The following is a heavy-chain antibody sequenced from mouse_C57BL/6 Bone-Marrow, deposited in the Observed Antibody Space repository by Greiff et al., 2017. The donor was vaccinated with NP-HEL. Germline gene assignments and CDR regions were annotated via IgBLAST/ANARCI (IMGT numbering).Heavy chain of an antibody. D-gene: IGHD4-1*01. CDR1: GFTFSDYG. Sequence: EVKLVESGGGLVKPGGSLKLSCAASGFTFSDYGMHWVRQAPEKGLEWVAYISSGSSTISYADTVKGRFTISRDNAKNTRFLQMTSLRSEDTAMYYCARDWVDYWGQGTTLTVSS. V-gene: IGHV5-17*01. CDR3: ARDWVDY. CDR2: ISSGSSTI. J-gene: IGHJ2*01.